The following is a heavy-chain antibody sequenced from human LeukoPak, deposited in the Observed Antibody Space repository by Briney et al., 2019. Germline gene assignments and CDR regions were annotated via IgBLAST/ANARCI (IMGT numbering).Heavy chain of an antibody. CDR2: IYYSGST. CDR3: ARLIGVAGGYRFDY. D-gene: IGHD6-19*01. V-gene: IGHV4-59*08. Sequence: SETLSLTCTVSGGSISSYYWSWIRQPPGKGLEWIGYIYYSGSTNYNPSLKSRVTISVDTSKNQFSLKLSSVTAADTAVYYCARLIGVAGGYRFDYWGQGTLVTVSS. CDR1: GGSISSYY. J-gene: IGHJ4*02.